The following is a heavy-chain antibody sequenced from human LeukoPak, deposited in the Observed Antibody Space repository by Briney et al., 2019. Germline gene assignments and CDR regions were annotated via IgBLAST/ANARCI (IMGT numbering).Heavy chain of an antibody. Sequence: ASVKVSCKASGYTFSNYNIHWLRQAPGQGLEWMGWINPNSGGTNYAQKFQGRVTMTRDTSISTAYMELSRLRSDDTAVYYCASEAYCGGDCYSGPWGQGILVTVSS. J-gene: IGHJ4*02. CDR1: GYTFSNYN. D-gene: IGHD2-21*02. CDR3: ASEAYCGGDCYSGP. V-gene: IGHV1-2*02. CDR2: INPNSGGT.